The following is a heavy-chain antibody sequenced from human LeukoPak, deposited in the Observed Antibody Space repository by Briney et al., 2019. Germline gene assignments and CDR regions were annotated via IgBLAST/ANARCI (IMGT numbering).Heavy chain of an antibody. J-gene: IGHJ4*02. Sequence: SGTLSLTCAVSGGSISSSNWWSGVRQPPGKGLEWIGEIYHSGSTNYNPSLKSRVTISVDKSKNQFSLKLSSVTAADTAVYYCARDPYTMVRGVPRYWGQGTLVTVSS. D-gene: IGHD3-10*01. CDR3: ARDPYTMVRGVPRY. CDR2: IYHSGST. CDR1: GGSISSSNW. V-gene: IGHV4-4*02.